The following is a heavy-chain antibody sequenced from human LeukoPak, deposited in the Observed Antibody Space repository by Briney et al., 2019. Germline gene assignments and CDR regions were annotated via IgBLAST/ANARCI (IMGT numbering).Heavy chain of an antibody. J-gene: IGHJ4*02. CDR1: GDSIRNSY. CDR2: IFYTGNI. V-gene: IGHV4-59*12. D-gene: IGHD3/OR15-3a*01. Sequence: SETLSLTCNVSGDSIRNSYWTWIRQPPGKGLEWIGDIFYTGNIDYNPSLRSRLTISVDTSMNHFSLKLSSVTAADTAVYYCARALLTFGPRLYGYWGQGTLVTVSS. CDR3: ARALLTFGPRLYGY.